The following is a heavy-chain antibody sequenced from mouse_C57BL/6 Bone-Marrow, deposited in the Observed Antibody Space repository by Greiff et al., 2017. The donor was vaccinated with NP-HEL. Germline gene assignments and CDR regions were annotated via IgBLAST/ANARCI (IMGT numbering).Heavy chain of an antibody. V-gene: IGHV3-6*01. D-gene: IGHD2-4*01. CDR3: ARGDYDVGGYYAMDY. CDR1: GYSITSGYY. CDR2: ISYDGSN. J-gene: IGHJ4*01. Sequence: EVQLQESGPGLVKPSQSLSLTCSVTGYSITSGYYWNWIRQFPGNKLEWMGYISYDGSNNYIPSLKNRISITRDTSKNQFFLKLNSVTTEDTATYYCARGDYDVGGYYAMDYWGQGTSVTVSS.